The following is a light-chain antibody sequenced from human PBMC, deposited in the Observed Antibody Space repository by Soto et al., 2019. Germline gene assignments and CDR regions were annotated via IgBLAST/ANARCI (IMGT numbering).Light chain of an antibody. CDR3: QQRSNGPSYT. CDR1: QSVSSY. J-gene: IGKJ2*01. CDR2: EAS. V-gene: IGKV3-11*01. Sequence: EIVLTQSPATLSLSPGERATLSCRASQSVSSYLAWYQQKPGQAPRLIIYEASNRATGIPARFSGSGSGTDFTLTISSLEPEDFAVYYCQQRSNGPSYTFRPGTKLEIK.